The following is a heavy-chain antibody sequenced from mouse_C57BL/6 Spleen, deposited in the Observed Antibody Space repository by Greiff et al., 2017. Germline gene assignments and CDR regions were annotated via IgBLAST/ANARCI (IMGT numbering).Heavy chain of an antibody. CDR2: IYPGSGST. D-gene: IGHD1-1*01. V-gene: IGHV1-55*01. Sequence: QVQLQQPGAELVKPGASVKMSCKASGYTFTSYWITWVKQRPGQGLEWIGDIYPGSGSTNYNEKFKSKATLTVDTSSSTAYMQLSSLTSEDSAVYYCARDLRSSYYFDYWGQGTTLTVSS. CDR3: ARDLRSSYYFDY. CDR1: GYTFTSYW. J-gene: IGHJ2*01.